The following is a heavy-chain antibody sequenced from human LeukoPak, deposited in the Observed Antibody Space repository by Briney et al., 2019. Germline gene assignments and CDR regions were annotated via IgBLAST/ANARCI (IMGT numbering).Heavy chain of an antibody. CDR2: IYYSGST. D-gene: IGHD1-26*01. Sequence: SETLSLTCTVSGGSISTYYWSWIRQSPGKGLECIGYIYYSGSTNYNPSLKSRVTISVDTSKNQFSLKLSSVTAANTAVYYCARALKLGKDAFDIWGQGTMVTVSS. CDR3: ARALKLGKDAFDI. V-gene: IGHV4-59*01. J-gene: IGHJ3*02. CDR1: GGSISTYY.